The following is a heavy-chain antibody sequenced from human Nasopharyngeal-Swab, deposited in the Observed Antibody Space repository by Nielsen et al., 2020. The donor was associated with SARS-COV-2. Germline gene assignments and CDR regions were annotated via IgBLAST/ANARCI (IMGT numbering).Heavy chain of an antibody. Sequence: GGSLRLSCAASGFTFSDYWMSWVRQAPGKGLEWVANISPDGSDGQYVDSVKGRFTISRDNAKNSLSLQMSSLRVEDTAVYYCATARAYNYGPSFDYWGQGTLVTVSS. CDR3: ATARAYNYGPSFDY. D-gene: IGHD5-18*01. CDR1: GFTFSDYW. CDR2: ISPDGSDG. J-gene: IGHJ4*02. V-gene: IGHV3-7*03.